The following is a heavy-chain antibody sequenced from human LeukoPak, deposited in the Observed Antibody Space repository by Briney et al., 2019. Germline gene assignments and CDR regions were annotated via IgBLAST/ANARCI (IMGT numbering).Heavy chain of an antibody. CDR3: ARGMTGHFDY. V-gene: IGHV3-53*01. CDR2: IYSDGRK. D-gene: IGHD3-9*01. Sequence: GGSLRLSCAASGFTVSSNYMSWVRQAPGQGLEWVSVIYSDGRKDYADSVTGRFTISRDNSKNTLYLQMNSLRAEDTAVYYCARGMTGHFDYWGQGTLVTVSS. J-gene: IGHJ4*02. CDR1: GFTVSSNY.